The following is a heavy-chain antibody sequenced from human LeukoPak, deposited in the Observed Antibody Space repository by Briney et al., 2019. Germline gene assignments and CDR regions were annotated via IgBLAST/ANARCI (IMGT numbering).Heavy chain of an antibody. CDR1: GYIFTDYY. J-gene: IGHJ6*02. CDR2: LNPNTLVT. Sequence: ASVKVSCRASGYIFTDYYMHWVRQAPGQGLEWMGWLNPNTLVTKYAQHFQGRVSMTWDTSISTGYMDLHSLTSDDTAVYYCARKDGGRDGMDVWGQGTTVTVSS. V-gene: IGHV1-2*02. CDR3: ARKDGGRDGMDV. D-gene: IGHD4-23*01.